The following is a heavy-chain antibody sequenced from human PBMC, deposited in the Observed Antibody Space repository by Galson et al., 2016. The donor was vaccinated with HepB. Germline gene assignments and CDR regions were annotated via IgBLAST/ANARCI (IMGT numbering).Heavy chain of an antibody. D-gene: IGHD6-13*01. CDR3: ARMRSELTAGGWGRPFDP. J-gene: IGHJ5*02. Sequence: SLRLSCAASGFTFRNYGMHWVRQAPGKGLEWVAGRWFDGSYTYYTDSVKGRVTISRDNSTSTVYLQMISLSAEDTAVYYCARMRSELTAGGWGRPFDPWGQGTLVTVSS. CDR2: RWFDGSYT. V-gene: IGHV3-33*01. CDR1: GFTFRNYG.